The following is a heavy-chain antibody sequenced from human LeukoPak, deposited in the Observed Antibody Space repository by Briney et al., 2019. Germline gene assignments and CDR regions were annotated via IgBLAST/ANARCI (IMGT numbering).Heavy chain of an antibody. Sequence: EASVTVSCKVSGYTLTELSMHWVREAPGKGLEWMGGSDPEDGETIYAQKFQGRVTMTEDTSTDTAYMELSSLRSEDTAVYYCATSYSGYDWGGYWGQGTLVTVSS. J-gene: IGHJ4*02. CDR2: SDPEDGET. CDR1: GYTLTELS. D-gene: IGHD5-12*01. V-gene: IGHV1-24*01. CDR3: ATSYSGYDWGGY.